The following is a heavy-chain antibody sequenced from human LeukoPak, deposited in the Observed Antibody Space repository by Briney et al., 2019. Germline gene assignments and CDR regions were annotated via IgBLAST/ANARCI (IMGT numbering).Heavy chain of an antibody. Sequence: ASVKVSCKASGYTFISDDINWVRQATGQGLEWMGRMNPNSGNTGYAQKFQGRVTMTRNTSISTAYMELSSLRSEDTAVYFCAREVTTIGAFDIWGQGTMVTVSS. CDR2: MNPNSGNT. J-gene: IGHJ3*02. D-gene: IGHD5-12*01. CDR1: GYTFISDD. CDR3: AREVTTIGAFDI. V-gene: IGHV1-8*02.